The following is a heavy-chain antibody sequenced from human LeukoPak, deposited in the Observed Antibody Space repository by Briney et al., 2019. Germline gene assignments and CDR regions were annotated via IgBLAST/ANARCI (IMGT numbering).Heavy chain of an antibody. CDR2: IKRNTDPGTT. CDR1: GLDFRNAW. CDR3: STGDRGWQDY. D-gene: IGHD6-19*01. Sequence: GGSLRLSCAASGLDFRNAWVSWVRQAPGKGLEWVAHIKRNTDPGTTSYVAPVEGRFTVSRDDSKNTLYLQMNSLKIEDTGVYYCSTGDRGWQDYWGRGTLVTVSS. J-gene: IGHJ4*02. V-gene: IGHV3-15*01.